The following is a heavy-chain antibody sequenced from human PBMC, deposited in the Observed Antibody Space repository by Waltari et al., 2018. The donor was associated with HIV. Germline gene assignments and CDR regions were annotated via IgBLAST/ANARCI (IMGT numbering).Heavy chain of an antibody. J-gene: IGHJ6*02. CDR1: GGSINSGSYY. D-gene: IGHD3-22*01. CDR3: TRTSTGSDYYYEVDV. Sequence: QVQLQESGPGLVKPSQTLSLTCTVSGGSINSGSYYWNWIRQPVGKGLEWIGRLYTSGNTNYNPSLKSRVTITVDTSKNQFSLRLSSVTASDTGIYYCTRTSTGSDYYYEVDVWGQGTTVTVS. CDR2: LYTSGNT. V-gene: IGHV4-61*02.